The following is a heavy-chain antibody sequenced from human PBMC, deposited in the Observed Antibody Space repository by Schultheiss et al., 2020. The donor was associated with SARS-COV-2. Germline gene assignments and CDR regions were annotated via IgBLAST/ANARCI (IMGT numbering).Heavy chain of an antibody. CDR1: GFTFSSYA. CDR3: ARGNYYGMDV. CDR2: ISGSGDST. Sequence: GGSLRLSCAASGFTFSSYAMSWVRQAPGKGLEWVSGISGSGDSTYYADSVKGRFTISRDNAKNSLYLQMNSLRAEDTAVYYCARGNYYGMDVWAKGPRSPSP. J-gene: IGHJ6*02. V-gene: IGHV3-23*01.